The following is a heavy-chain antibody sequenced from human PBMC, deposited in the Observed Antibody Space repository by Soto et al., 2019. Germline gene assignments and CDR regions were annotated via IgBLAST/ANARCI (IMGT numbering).Heavy chain of an antibody. V-gene: IGHV3-30-3*01. CDR2: ISSDGSNK. Sequence: QVQLVESGGGVVQPGRSLRLSCAASGFTFSSYGLLWVRQAPGKGLEWVAVISSDGSNKYHADDVKGRFTISRDNSMDTLYLQMHSLRIEVTAVYYCVRVPGDGGSTSNFDLWGRGTLVTVPS. CDR3: VRVPGDGGSTSNFDL. CDR1: GFTFSSYG. J-gene: IGHJ2*01. D-gene: IGHD2-15*01.